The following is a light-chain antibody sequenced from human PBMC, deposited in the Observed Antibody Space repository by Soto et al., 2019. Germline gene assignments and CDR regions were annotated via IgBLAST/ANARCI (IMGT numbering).Light chain of an antibody. V-gene: IGLV2-14*01. CDR1: SSDVGDYDF. CDR3: SSFTSTSTLVV. CDR2: EVS. Sequence: QSALTQPASVSGSPGQSITISCTGSSSDVGDYDFVSRYQQHPGKAPKLIIYEVSDRPSWVSNRFSGSKSGNTASLTISGLQAEDDAHYYCSSFTSTSTLVVFGGGTTLAVL. J-gene: IGLJ2*01.